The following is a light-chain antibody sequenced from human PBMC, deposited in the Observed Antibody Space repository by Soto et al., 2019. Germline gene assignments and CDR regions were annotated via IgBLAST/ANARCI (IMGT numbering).Light chain of an antibody. CDR1: QSVGNN. V-gene: IGKV3-15*01. Sequence: ETVVTQSPATLSVSPGERATLSCRASQSVGNNFAWYQQKPGQAPRLLIFATSTRATGVPARFSGSGSGTEFTLTISSLQSEDFAVYYCPQYGDWPLTFGGGAKVEIE. J-gene: IGKJ4*01. CDR3: PQYGDWPLT. CDR2: ATS.